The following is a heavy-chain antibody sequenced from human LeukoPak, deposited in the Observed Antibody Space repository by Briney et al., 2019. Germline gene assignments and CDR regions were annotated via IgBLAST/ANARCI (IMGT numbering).Heavy chain of an antibody. D-gene: IGHD2-21*02. V-gene: IGHV1-69*13. J-gene: IGHJ4*02. CDR2: IIPIFGTA. CDR3: ARDYCGGDCSFIQY. Sequence: ASVKVSCKASGGTFSSYAISWVRQAPGQGLEWMGGIIPIFGTANYAQKFQGRVTITADESTSTAYMELSSLRSEDTAVYYCARDYCGGDCSFIQYWGQGTLVTVSS. CDR1: GGTFSSYA.